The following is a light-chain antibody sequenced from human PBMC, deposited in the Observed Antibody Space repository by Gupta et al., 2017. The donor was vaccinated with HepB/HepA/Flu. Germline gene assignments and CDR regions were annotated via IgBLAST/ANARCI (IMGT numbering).Light chain of an antibody. V-gene: IGLV2-14*03. CDR3: ASYRSTNTRFV. CDR1: NSDVGGHHY. J-gene: IGLJ1*01. CDR2: DVY. Sequence: QSALTQPDSMSGSPGQSITTSCTGTNSDVGGHHYVSWYQQSPGKAPKPLIYDVYTRPSGVSNRFSGSKSGNTASLSISGLQAEDEADYYCASYRSTNTRFVFGSGTKVTVL.